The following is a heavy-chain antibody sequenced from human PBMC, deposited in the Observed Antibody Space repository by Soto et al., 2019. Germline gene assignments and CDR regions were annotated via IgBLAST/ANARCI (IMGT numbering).Heavy chain of an antibody. CDR1: GFTFSSYS. Sequence: LRLSCAASGFTFSSYSMNWVRQAPGKGLEWVSSISSSSSYIYYADSVKGRFTISRDNAKNSLYLQMNSLRAEDTAVYYCASALKRGGYYYGMDVWGQGTTVTVS. CDR2: ISSSSSYI. J-gene: IGHJ6*02. V-gene: IGHV3-21*01. CDR3: ASALKRGGYYYGMDV.